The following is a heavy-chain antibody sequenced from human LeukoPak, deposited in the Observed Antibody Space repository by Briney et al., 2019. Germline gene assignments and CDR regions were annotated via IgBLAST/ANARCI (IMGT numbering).Heavy chain of an antibody. CDR3: ASEVSSTPDF. V-gene: IGHV3-11*01. CDR1: GFSFSDYY. Sequence: GGSPRLSCAASGFSFSDYYMSWIRQAPGKGLEWVSYITGSGSTIYYAGSVKGRFTVSRDNTQNSLYLQMDSLRVEDTAVYYCASEVSSTPDFWGQGTLVTVSS. CDR2: ITGSGSTI. D-gene: IGHD5/OR15-5a*01. J-gene: IGHJ4*02.